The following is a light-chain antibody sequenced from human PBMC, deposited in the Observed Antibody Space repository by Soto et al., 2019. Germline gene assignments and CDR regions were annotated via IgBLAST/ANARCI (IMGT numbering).Light chain of an antibody. CDR2: GAY. Sequence: EIVLTQSPGPLSLSPGERATLSCRASQSLSSSYLAWYQLKPGQAPRLLIYGAYNRATGLPDRFSGSGSGTDFTLTISRLEPEDFAVYFCLQYASPLYTFGQGTKLEI. V-gene: IGKV3-20*01. J-gene: IGKJ2*01. CDR3: LQYASPLYT. CDR1: QSLSSSY.